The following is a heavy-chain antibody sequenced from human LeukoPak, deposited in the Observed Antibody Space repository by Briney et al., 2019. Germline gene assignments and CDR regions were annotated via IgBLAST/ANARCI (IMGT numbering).Heavy chain of an antibody. CDR3: ARGPRYYDFWSGYYNDY. J-gene: IGHJ4*02. D-gene: IGHD3-3*01. Sequence: ASVKVSCKASGYTFTSYDINWVRQATGQGLGWMGWMNPNSGNTGYAQKFQGRVTMTRNTSISTAYMELSSLRSEDTAVYYCARGPRYYDFWSGYYNDYWGQGTLVTVSS. CDR2: MNPNSGNT. CDR1: GYTFTSYD. V-gene: IGHV1-8*01.